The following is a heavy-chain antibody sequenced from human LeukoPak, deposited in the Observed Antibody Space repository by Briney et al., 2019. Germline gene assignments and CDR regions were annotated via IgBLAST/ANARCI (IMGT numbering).Heavy chain of an antibody. CDR3: ARGSVGYYSVGFDY. V-gene: IGHV3-48*01. CDR1: GFTFSTYS. J-gene: IGHJ4*02. CDR2: ISGDSRTI. D-gene: IGHD3-22*01. Sequence: PGGSLRLSCAASGFTFSTYSMIWVRQAPGKGLEWLSYISGDSRTIYYPDSVRGRFTISRDNAKNSLYLQMNSLRAEDTAVYYCARGSVGYYSVGFDYWGQGTLVTVSS.